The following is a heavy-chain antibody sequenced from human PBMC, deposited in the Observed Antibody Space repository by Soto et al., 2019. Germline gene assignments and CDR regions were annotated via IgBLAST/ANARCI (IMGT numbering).Heavy chain of an antibody. CDR2: ISAGGGST. CDR3: VKGWISKGYFDS. V-gene: IGHV3-23*01. D-gene: IGHD2-2*01. J-gene: IGHJ4*02. Sequence: EVPLLESGGGQIQPGGSLRLSCAASGFTFSSSAVSWVRQAPGKGLEWVSAISAGGGSTYYADSVKGRFTISRDNSKNTLYLQMNSLRAEDTAVYYCVKGWISKGYFDSWGQGTLVTVSS. CDR1: GFTFSSSA.